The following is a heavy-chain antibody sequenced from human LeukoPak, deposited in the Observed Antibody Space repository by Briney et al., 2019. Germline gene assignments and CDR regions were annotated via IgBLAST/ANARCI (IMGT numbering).Heavy chain of an antibody. CDR2: IWFDGSNK. V-gene: IGHV3-33*01. D-gene: IGHD3-22*01. Sequence: GGSLRLSCAASGFTFSSYSMHWVRQAPGKGLEWVSVIWFDGSNKYYADSVKGRFTISRDNSKNTLYLQMNSLRAEDTAVYYCARGDYYDSSGYYSDYWGEGTLVTVSS. J-gene: IGHJ4*02. CDR1: GFTFSSYS. CDR3: ARGDYYDSSGYYSDY.